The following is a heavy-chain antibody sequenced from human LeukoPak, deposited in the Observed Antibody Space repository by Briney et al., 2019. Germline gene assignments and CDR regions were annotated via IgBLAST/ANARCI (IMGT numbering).Heavy chain of an antibody. J-gene: IGHJ5*02. D-gene: IGHD2-8*01. CDR2: IYYSGST. CDR1: GGSISSYY. CDR3: ARGRLIVLMVYAIGGFDP. V-gene: IGHV4-59*08. Sequence: PSETLSLTCTVSGGSISSYYWSWIRQPPGKGLEWIGYIYYSGSTNYNPSLKSRVTISVDTSKNQFSLKLSSVTAADTAVYYCARGRLIVLMVYAIGGFDPWGQGTLVTVSS.